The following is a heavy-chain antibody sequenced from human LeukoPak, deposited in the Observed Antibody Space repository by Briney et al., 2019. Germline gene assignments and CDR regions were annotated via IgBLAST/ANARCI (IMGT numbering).Heavy chain of an antibody. D-gene: IGHD3-3*01. J-gene: IGHJ5*02. V-gene: IGHV1-2*02. CDR2: INPNSGGT. CDR3: ARDLYDFWSGHPPGRFDP. Sequence: GASVKVSCKASGYSFSDYYIHWVRQAPGQGLEWMGWINPNSGGTSYAQKLQGRVTMTRDTSISTAYMELSRLRFDDTAVYYCARDLYDFWSGHPPGRFDPWGQGTLVTVSS. CDR1: GYSFSDYY.